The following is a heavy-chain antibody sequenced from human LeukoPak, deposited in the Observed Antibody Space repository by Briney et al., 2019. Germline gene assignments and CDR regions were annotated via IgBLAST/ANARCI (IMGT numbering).Heavy chain of an antibody. Sequence: GGSLRLSCAASGFTFSSYGMHWVRQAPGKGLEWVAVISYDGSNKYYADSAKGRFTISGDNSKNTLYLQMNSLRAEDTAVYYCAKSAAITMIVVVEIDYWGQGTLVTVSS. J-gene: IGHJ4*02. CDR1: GFTFSSYG. D-gene: IGHD3-22*01. CDR2: ISYDGSNK. V-gene: IGHV3-30*18. CDR3: AKSAAITMIVVVEIDY.